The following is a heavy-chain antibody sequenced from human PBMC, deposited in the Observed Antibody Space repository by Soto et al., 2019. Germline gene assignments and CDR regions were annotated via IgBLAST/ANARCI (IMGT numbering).Heavy chain of an antibody. D-gene: IGHD3-10*01. CDR2: IKSKTDGGTT. CDR3: TTDRGESGHDY. CDR1: GFTFSNAW. V-gene: IGHV3-15*01. Sequence: GGSLRLSCAASGFTFSNAWMSWVRQAPGKGLEWVGHIKSKTDGGTTDYAAPVKGRFTISRDDSKNTLYLQMNSLKTEDTAVYYCTTDRGESGHDYWGQGTLVTVSS. J-gene: IGHJ4*02.